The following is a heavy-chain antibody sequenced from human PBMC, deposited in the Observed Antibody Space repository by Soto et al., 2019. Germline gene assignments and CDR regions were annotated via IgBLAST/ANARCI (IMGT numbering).Heavy chain of an antibody. J-gene: IGHJ3*02. Sequence: GGSLRLSCAASGFTFSSYSMNWVRQAPGKGLEWVSSISSSSSYIYYADSVKGRFTISRDNAKNSLYLQMNSLRAEDTAVYYCASWGDIVATIEEAFDIWGQGTMVTVSS. CDR2: ISSSSSYI. D-gene: IGHD5-12*01. CDR1: GFTFSSYS. V-gene: IGHV3-21*01. CDR3: ASWGDIVATIEEAFDI.